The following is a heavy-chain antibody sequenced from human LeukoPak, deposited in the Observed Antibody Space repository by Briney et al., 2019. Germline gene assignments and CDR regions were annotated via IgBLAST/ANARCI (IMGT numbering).Heavy chain of an antibody. J-gene: IGHJ4*02. CDR1: GFTFSSYA. CDR2: ISGSGGST. D-gene: IGHD2-2*01. CDR3: ACNGGVVVVPAAPNDY. V-gene: IGHV3-23*01. Sequence: GGSLRLSCAASGFTFSSYAMSWVRQAPGKGLEWVSAISGSGGSTYYADSVKGRFTISRDNSKNTLYLQMNSLRAEDTAVYCCACNGGVVVVPAAPNDYWGQGTLVTVSS.